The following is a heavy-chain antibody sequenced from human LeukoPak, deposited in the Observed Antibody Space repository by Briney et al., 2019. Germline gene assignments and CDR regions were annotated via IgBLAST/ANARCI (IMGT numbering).Heavy chain of an antibody. J-gene: IGHJ5*02. Sequence: GGSLRLSCAASGFTFSRHGMNWVRQAPGKGLEWVSAISGSGGGTYFADYVKGRFTISRDNSKNTLYLQMDSLRAEDTAVYYCAKSSGWYFWFDPWGQGTLVTVSS. CDR1: GFTFSRHG. CDR3: AKSSGWYFWFDP. V-gene: IGHV3-23*01. CDR2: ISGSGGGT. D-gene: IGHD6-19*01.